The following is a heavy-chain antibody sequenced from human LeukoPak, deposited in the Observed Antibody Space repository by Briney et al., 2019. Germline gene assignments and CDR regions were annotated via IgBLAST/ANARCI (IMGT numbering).Heavy chain of an antibody. CDR1: GGSISSSNW. V-gene: IGHV4-4*02. D-gene: IGHD3-10*01. J-gene: IGHJ4*02. CDR3: ASQGAYGSGSPLDY. Sequence: PSETLSLTCAVSGGSISSSNWWSWVRQPPGKGLEWIGEIYHSGSTNYNPSLKSRVTISVDKSKNQFSLKLSSVTAADTAVYYCASQGAYGSGSPLDYWGQGTLVTVSS. CDR2: IYHSGST.